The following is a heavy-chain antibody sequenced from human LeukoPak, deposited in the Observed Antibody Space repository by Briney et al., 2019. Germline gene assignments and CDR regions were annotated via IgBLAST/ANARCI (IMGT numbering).Heavy chain of an antibody. CDR1: GGSISRGGYY. CDR2: IYYSGST. D-gene: IGHD3-3*01. CDR3: ARLPVERITIFGVAPPKDY. V-gene: IGHV4-31*03. Sequence: SETLSLTCTVSGGSISRGGYYWSWIRQQPGKGLEWIGYIYYSGSTYYNPSLKSRVTISVDTSKNQFSLKLRSVTAADTAVYYCARLPVERITIFGVAPPKDYWGQGTLVTVSS. J-gene: IGHJ4*02.